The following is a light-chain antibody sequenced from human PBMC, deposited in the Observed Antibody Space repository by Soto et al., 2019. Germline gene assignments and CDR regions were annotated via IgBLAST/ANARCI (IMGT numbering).Light chain of an antibody. CDR3: QQYNTYSP. CDR2: DAS. J-gene: IGKJ1*01. Sequence: DIQMTQSPSTLSASVGDRVTINCRARQTISFWLAWYQQKPGKAPKLLIYDASRLESGVPSRFSGSGSGTEFTLTISSLQPDDFATYYCQQYNTYSPFGQGTKVEIK. V-gene: IGKV1-5*01. CDR1: QTISFW.